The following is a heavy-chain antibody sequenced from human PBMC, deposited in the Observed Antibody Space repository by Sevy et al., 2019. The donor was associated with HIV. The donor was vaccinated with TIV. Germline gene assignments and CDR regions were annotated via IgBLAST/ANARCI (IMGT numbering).Heavy chain of an antibody. CDR1: GFTFSSFG. J-gene: IGHJ4*01. Sequence: GGSLRLSCAASGFTFSSFGMHWVRQAPGKGLEWLAVIWFDGSNTYYADCVRGRFTISRDIAKNTLHLQMNSLRAEDTAVYYCARDLEFYDHGDYGPAFMPDFWGHGTLVTVSS. D-gene: IGHD4-17*01. CDR3: ARDLEFYDHGDYGPAFMPDF. CDR2: IWFDGSNT. V-gene: IGHV3-33*01.